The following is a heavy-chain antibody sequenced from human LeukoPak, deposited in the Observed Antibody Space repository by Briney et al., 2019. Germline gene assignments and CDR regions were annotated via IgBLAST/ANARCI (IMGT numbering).Heavy chain of an antibody. CDR3: ARAANEKGSSAELYY. CDR1: GGTFSSYA. CDR2: NIPIFGTA. J-gene: IGHJ4*02. D-gene: IGHD1-1*01. Sequence: SVKVSCKASGGTFSSYAISWVRQAPGQGLEWMGGNIPIFGTANYAQKFQGRVTITTDESTSTAYMELSSLRSEDTAVYYCARAANEKGSSAELYYWGQGTLVTVSS. V-gene: IGHV1-69*05.